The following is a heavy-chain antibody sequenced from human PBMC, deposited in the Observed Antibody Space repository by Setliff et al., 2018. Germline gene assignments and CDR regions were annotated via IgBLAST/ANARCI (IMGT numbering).Heavy chain of an antibody. J-gene: IGHJ4*02. CDR1: GFTFSRSA. CDR2: VRSRINNFAT. V-gene: IGHV3-73*01. Sequence: PGESLKISCAASGFTFSRSATHWVRQASGKGLEWVGRVRSRINNFATAYDASVKGRFIISRDDSKNTAYLQMNSLKTEDTAVYYCASDIHNDYDYFDYWGQGIQVTVSS. D-gene: IGHD4-17*01. CDR3: ASDIHNDYDYFDY.